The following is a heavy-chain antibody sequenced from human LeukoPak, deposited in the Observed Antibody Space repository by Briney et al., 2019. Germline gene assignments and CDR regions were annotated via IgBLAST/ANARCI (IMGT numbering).Heavy chain of an antibody. Sequence: PGRSLRLSCAASGFTFSSYGMHWVRQAPGKGLEWVAVISCDGSNKYYADSVKGRFTISRDNSKNTLYLQMNSLRAEDTAVYYCARAYCSGGSCYDGMDVWGKGTTVAVSS. CDR1: GFTFSSYG. CDR3: ARAYCSGGSCYDGMDV. CDR2: ISCDGSNK. V-gene: IGHV3-30*03. J-gene: IGHJ6*04. D-gene: IGHD2-15*01.